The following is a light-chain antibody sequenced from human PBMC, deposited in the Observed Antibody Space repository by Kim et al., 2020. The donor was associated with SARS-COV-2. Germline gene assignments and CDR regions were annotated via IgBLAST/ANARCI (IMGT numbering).Light chain of an antibody. J-gene: IGLJ2*01. CDR1: KLGEKY. Sequence: SYELTQPPSVSVSPGQTATISCSGDKLGEKYTSWYQQKPGQSPVLLIYQDVQRPSGIPERFSGSNSGDTATLTISGTQAVDEADYYCQAYDRSIVFFGVG. V-gene: IGLV3-1*01. CDR3: QAYDRSIVF. CDR2: QDV.